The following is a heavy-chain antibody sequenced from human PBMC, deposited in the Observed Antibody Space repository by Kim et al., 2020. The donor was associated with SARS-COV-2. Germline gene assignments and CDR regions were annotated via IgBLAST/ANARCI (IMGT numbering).Heavy chain of an antibody. J-gene: IGHJ4*02. Sequence: PSLKSRVPISLDTSKNQFSLKLGSVTAADTAVYYCARGNYDSSGYHTLDYWGQGTLVTVSS. D-gene: IGHD3-22*01. CDR3: ARGNYDSSGYHTLDY. V-gene: IGHV4-34*01.